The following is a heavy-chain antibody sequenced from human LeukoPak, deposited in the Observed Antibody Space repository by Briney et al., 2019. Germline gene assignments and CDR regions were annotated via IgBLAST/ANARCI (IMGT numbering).Heavy chain of an antibody. D-gene: IGHD5-24*01. CDR3: AKEGRSLQTY. J-gene: IGHJ4*02. Sequence: GGSLRLSCAASGFMFSSSWMSWVRLAPGKGLEWVANIKEDGTETYYVDSVKGRFTISRDNAKNSLYLQMNSLRVEDTAVYYCAKEGRSLQTYWGQGTLVTVSS. CDR2: IKEDGTET. CDR1: GFMFSSSW. V-gene: IGHV3-7*03.